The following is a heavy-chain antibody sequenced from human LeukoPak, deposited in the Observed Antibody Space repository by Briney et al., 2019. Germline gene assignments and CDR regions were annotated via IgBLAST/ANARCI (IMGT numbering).Heavy chain of an antibody. Sequence: GGSLRLSCTSSGFTFSNYAMSWVRQAPGKGLEWVANIKQDGSEKYYVDSVKGRFTISRDNAKNSLYLQMNSLRAEDTAVYYCARDSRGGNRPFQYWGQGTLVTVSS. J-gene: IGHJ1*01. CDR1: GFTFSNYA. D-gene: IGHD2-15*01. CDR2: IKQDGSEK. CDR3: ARDSRGGNRPFQY. V-gene: IGHV3-7*01.